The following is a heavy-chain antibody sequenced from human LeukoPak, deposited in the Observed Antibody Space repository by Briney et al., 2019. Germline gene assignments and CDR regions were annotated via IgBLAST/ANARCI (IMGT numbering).Heavy chain of an antibody. CDR2: IYYSGST. V-gene: IGHV4-59*08. CDR3: ARQLGYYDSSGLDAFDI. CDR1: GGSISSYY. J-gene: IGHJ3*02. Sequence: SETLSLTCTVSGGSISSYYWSWIRQPPGKGLEWIGYIYYSGSTNYNPSLKSRVTISVDTSKNQFSLKLSSVTAADTAEYYCARQLGYYDSSGLDAFDIWGQGTMVTVSS. D-gene: IGHD3-22*01.